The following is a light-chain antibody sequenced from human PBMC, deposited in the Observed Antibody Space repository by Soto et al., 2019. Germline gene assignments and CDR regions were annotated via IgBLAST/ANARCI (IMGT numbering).Light chain of an antibody. CDR1: SSNLGAGYD. CDR3: QSYDSSLIVSKV. V-gene: IGLV1-40*01. Sequence: QSVLTQPPSVSGAPGQMVTISCSGSSSNLGAGYDVQWYRQFPGTAPKLLIYANSVRPSGVPDRFSGSKSGTSASLAITGLQAEDEADYYCQSYDSSLIVSKVFGTGTKVTV. J-gene: IGLJ1*01. CDR2: ANS.